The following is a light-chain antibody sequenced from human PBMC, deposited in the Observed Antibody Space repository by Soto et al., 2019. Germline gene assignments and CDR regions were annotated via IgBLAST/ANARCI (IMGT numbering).Light chain of an antibody. CDR3: QQYTSYSRA. V-gene: IGKV1-5*03. Sequence: DIQMTQSPATLSASVGDSVTITCRASQSITNWLAWYQLKPGKAPKLLIHEASNLHSGVSSRFTGSGSGTDFTLTISGLQPDDFTTYYCQQYTSYSRAFGQGTKVNI. J-gene: IGKJ1*01. CDR1: QSITNW. CDR2: EAS.